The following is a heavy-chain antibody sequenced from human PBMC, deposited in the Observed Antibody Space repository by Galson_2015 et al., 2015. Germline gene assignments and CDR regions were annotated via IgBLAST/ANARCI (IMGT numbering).Heavy chain of an antibody. CDR3: ARGVTVTKGGIDS. V-gene: IGHV4-59*01. J-gene: IGHJ4*02. Sequence: SETLSLTCTVSGGSINGSYWSWFRQPPGKGLEWVGFIYYNGNTNYNPSVQSRVTISIDTSKSQFSLNLSSVTAADTAVYYCARGVTVTKGGIDSWGQGTLVSVSS. CDR1: GGSINGSY. D-gene: IGHD4-17*01. CDR2: IYYNGNT.